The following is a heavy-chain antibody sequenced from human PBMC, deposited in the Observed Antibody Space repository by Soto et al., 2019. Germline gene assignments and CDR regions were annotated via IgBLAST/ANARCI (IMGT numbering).Heavy chain of an antibody. CDR3: ARGPDGHNWFDP. CDR2: INHSGST. V-gene: IGHV4-59*12. CDR1: GVSISSYY. J-gene: IGHJ5*02. Sequence: SETLSLTCTVSGVSISSYYWSWIRQPPGKGLEWIGEINHSGSTNYNPSLKSRVTISVDTSKNQFSLKLSSVTAADTAVYYCARGPDGHNWFDPWRQGTLVTSP.